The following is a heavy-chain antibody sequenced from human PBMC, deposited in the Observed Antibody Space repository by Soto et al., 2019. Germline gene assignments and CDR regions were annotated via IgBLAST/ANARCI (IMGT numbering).Heavy chain of an antibody. Sequence: GSGPTLVNPTETLTLTCTVSGLSLTNGRLGVSWIRQPPGKALEWLAHIFSNDDKSYSTSLKSRLTISKDISRSQVVLTMTNMDPVDSATYYCALIKDCSRTDCYLASFDPWCQGTLVTVSS. V-gene: IGHV2-26*01. CDR2: IFSNDDK. CDR3: ALIKDCSRTDCYLASFDP. D-gene: IGHD2-2*01. CDR1: GLSLTNGRLG. J-gene: IGHJ5*02.